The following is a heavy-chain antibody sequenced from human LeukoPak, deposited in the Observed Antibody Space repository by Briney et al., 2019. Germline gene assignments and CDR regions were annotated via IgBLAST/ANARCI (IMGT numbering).Heavy chain of an antibody. V-gene: IGHV4-34*01. CDR2: INHSGST. Sequence: PSETLSLTCALYGGSFSGSYWSWIRQPPGKGLEWIGAINHSGSTTNNPSLKSRVTISVNTSNIQFSLKPSAVTAADTAVYYWASSSYWFDPWGQGTLVTVSS. J-gene: IGHJ5*02. CDR1: GGSFSGSY. CDR3: ASSSYWFDP. D-gene: IGHD6-6*01.